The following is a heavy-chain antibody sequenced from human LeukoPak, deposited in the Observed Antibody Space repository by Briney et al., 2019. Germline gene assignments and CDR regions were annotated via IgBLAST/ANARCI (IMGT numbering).Heavy chain of an antibody. CDR1: GFTFSSYA. V-gene: IGHV3-23*01. D-gene: IGHD2-2*02. J-gene: IGHJ4*02. Sequence: GGSLRLSCAASGFTFSSYAMSWVRQAPGKGLEWVSAISGSGGSTYYADSVKGRFTISRDNSKNTLYLQMNSLRAEDTAVYYCAKTQVGCSSTSCYTGTFDYWGQGTLVTVSS. CDR2: ISGSGGST. CDR3: AKTQVGCSSTSCYTGTFDY.